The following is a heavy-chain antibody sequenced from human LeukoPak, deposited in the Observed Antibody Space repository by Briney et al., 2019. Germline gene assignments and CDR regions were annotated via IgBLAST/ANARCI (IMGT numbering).Heavy chain of an antibody. CDR2: KWHDGSNK. Sequence: GGSLRLSCEASEFNFNGYGMHWVRQAPGKELDCVAVKWHDGSNKYYADSVKGRFTISRDNSKNTLYLQMNSLRAEDTAVYYCARLLYFAFDIWGQGTMVTVSS. D-gene: IGHD2/OR15-2a*01. CDR1: EFNFNGYG. V-gene: IGHV3-33*01. CDR3: ARLLYFAFDI. J-gene: IGHJ3*02.